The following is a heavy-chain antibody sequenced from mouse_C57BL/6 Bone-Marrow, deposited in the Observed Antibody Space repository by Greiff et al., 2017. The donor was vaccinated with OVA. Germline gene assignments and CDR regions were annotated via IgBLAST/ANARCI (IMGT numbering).Heavy chain of an antibody. J-gene: IGHJ3*01. D-gene: IGHD2-3*01. CDR1: GYTFTSYW. Sequence: QVQLQQPGAELVKPGASVKMSCKASGYTFTSYWITWVKQRPGQGLEWIGDIYPGSGSTNYHEKFKSKATLTVDTSSSTDYMQRSSLTSEDSAVYYCAIYDGYYAGAYWGQGTLVTVSA. V-gene: IGHV1-55*01. CDR2: IYPGSGST. CDR3: AIYDGYYAGAY.